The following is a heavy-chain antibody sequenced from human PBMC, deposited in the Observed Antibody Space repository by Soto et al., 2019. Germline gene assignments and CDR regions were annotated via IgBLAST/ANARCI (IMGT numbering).Heavy chain of an antibody. Sequence: ASVKVSCKASGGTFSSYAISWVRQAPGQGLEWMGGIIPIFGAANYAQKFQGRVTITADESTSTAYMELSSLRSEDTAVYYCARSLKTDITMIVVVADAFDIWGQGTMVTVSS. CDR2: IIPIFGAA. CDR3: ARSLKTDITMIVVVADAFDI. CDR1: GGTFSSYA. D-gene: IGHD3-22*01. V-gene: IGHV1-69*13. J-gene: IGHJ3*02.